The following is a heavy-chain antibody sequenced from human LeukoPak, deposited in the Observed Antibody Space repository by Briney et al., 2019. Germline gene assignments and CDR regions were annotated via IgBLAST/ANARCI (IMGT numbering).Heavy chain of an antibody. V-gene: IGHV3-74*01. J-gene: IGHJ5*02. CDR3: AKDDPYRLDP. D-gene: IGHD1-14*01. CDR1: GVTFRSHW. CDR2: IKSDGRST. Sequence: GGSLRLSCAASGVTFRSHWMHWVRQAPGKGLVWVSRIKSDGRSTTYADSVKGRFTISRDNAKNTLYLQMNSLRAEDTAVYYCAKDDPYRLDPWGQGTLVTVSS.